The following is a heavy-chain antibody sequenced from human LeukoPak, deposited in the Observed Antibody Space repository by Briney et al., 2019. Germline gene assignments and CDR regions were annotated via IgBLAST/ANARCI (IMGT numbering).Heavy chain of an antibody. D-gene: IGHD3-10*01. CDR1: GGSISSYY. CDR3: ARDRGGRFGETGVFDY. V-gene: IGHV4-59*01. J-gene: IGHJ4*02. CDR2: IYYSGST. Sequence: SETLPLTCTVSGGSISSYYWSWIRQPPGKGLEWIGYIYYSGSTNYNPSLKSRVTISVDTSKNQFSLKLSSVTAADTAVYYCARDRGGRFGETGVFDYWGQGTLVTVSS.